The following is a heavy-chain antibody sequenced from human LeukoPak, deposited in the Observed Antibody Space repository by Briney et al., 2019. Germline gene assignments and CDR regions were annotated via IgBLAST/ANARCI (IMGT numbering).Heavy chain of an antibody. V-gene: IGHV5-51*01. Sequence: GESLNISCKGSGYPFTNYWIGRVRAVPGKGLGLIGIIYPDDSDSRYSPSFQGRVTISADKSITTAYLQWSSLKASDTAMYYCARRGGSSWYYFDYWGQGTLVTVSS. CDR2: IYPDDSDS. D-gene: IGHD6-13*01. J-gene: IGHJ4*02. CDR1: GYPFTNYW. CDR3: ARRGGSSWYYFDY.